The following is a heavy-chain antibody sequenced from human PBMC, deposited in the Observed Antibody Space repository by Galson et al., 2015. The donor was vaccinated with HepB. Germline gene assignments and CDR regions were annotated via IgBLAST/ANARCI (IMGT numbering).Heavy chain of an antibody. J-gene: IGHJ4*02. CDR2: FDPEDGET. CDR1: GYTLIELS. CDR3: VTGFTMVRGERDDY. V-gene: IGHV1-24*01. D-gene: IGHD3-10*01. Sequence: SVKVSCKVSGYTLIELSKHWVRQAPGKGLEWMGGFDPEDGETIYAQKFQGRVTMTEDTSTDTGYMELSSLRSDDTAVYYCVTGFTMVRGERDDYWGQGTLVTVSS.